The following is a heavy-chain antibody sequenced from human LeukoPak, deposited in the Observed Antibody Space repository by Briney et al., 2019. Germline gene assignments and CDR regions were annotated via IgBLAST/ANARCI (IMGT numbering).Heavy chain of an antibody. CDR2: IIPIFGTV. V-gene: IGHV1-69*13. CDR1: GGIFSSYA. Sequence: SVKVSCKASGGIFSSYAISWVRQAPGQGLEWMGGIIPIFGTVNYAQKFQGRVTITADESTSTAYMELSSLRSDDTAVYYCARDRAVATIGGVDYWGQGTLVTVSS. J-gene: IGHJ4*02. CDR3: ARDRAVATIGGVDY. D-gene: IGHD5-12*01.